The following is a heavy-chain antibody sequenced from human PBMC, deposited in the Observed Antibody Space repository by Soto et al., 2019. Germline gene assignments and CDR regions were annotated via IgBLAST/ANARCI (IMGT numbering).Heavy chain of an antibody. D-gene: IGHD6-19*01. CDR1: GYTFTSYG. J-gene: IGHJ5*02. V-gene: IGHV1-18*01. Sequence: ASVKVSCKASGYTFTSYGISWGRQAPGQGLEWMGWISAYNGNTNYAQKLQGRVTMTTDTSTSTAYMELRSLRSDDTAVYYCARETAVAPPFDPWGQGTLVTVSS. CDR3: ARETAVAPPFDP. CDR2: ISAYNGNT.